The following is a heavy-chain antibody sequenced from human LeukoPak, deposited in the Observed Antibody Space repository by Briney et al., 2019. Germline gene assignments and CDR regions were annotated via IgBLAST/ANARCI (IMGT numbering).Heavy chain of an antibody. CDR2: IHYSGST. Sequence: PSETLSLTCTVSGGSISSSRYYWGCIRQPPGRGLEWIGDIHYSGSTYYNPSLKSRVTISVDTSKNQFSLKLSSVTAADTAVYYCARRQHVPYFDLWGRGTLVTVSS. CDR3: ARRQHVPYFDL. CDR1: GGSISSSRYY. J-gene: IGHJ2*01. D-gene: IGHD1-1*01. V-gene: IGHV4-39*01.